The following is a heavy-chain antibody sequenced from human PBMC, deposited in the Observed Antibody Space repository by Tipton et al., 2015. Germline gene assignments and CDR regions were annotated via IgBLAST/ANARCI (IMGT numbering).Heavy chain of an antibody. CDR1: GGPVSSGSYY. V-gene: IGHV4-61*01. CDR2: IYYSGST. D-gene: IGHD5-18*01. Sequence: TLSLTCTVSGGPVSSGSYYWNWIRQPPGKGLEWIGYIYYSGSTNYNPSLKSRVAIPVDTSKNQFSLKLSSVTAADTAVYYCARFMGYSYGPDNWFDPWGQGTLVTVSS. J-gene: IGHJ5*02. CDR3: ARFMGYSYGPDNWFDP.